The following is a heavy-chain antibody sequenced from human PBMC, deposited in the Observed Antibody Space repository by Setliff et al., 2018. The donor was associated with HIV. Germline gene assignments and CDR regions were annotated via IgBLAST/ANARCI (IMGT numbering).Heavy chain of an antibody. CDR3: AKGYCSGGSCPIDY. D-gene: IGHD2-15*01. Sequence: GGSLRLSCAASGFTFDDYAMHWVRQAPGKGLEWVSGISWNSGSIGYADSVKGRFTISRDNAKNSLYLQMNSLRAEDMALYYCAKGYCSGGSCPIDYWGQGTLVTVS. CDR2: ISWNSGSI. CDR1: GFTFDDYA. V-gene: IGHV3-9*03. J-gene: IGHJ4*02.